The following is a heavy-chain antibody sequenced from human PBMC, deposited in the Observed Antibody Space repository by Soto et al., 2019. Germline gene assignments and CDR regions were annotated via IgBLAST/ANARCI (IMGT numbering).Heavy chain of an antibody. V-gene: IGHV1-18*04. CDR3: ARDRVAGIWGDAFDI. D-gene: IGHD3-16*01. CDR2: INPYNANT. CDR1: GYTFTNRG. Sequence: VASVKVSCKTSGYTFTNRGINWVRQAPGQGLEWMGWINPYNANTNYAQKLQGRVTMTTDTSTSTAYMDLRSLTSDDTAVYYCARDRVAGIWGDAFDIWGQGTMVTVSS. J-gene: IGHJ3*02.